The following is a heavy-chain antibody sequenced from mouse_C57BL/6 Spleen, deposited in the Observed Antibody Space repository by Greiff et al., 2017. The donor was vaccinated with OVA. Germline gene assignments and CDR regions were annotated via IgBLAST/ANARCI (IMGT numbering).Heavy chain of an antibody. V-gene: IGHV14-3*01. Sequence: EVKLQESVAELVRPGASVKLSCTASGFNIKNTYMHWVKQRPEQGLEWIGRIDPANGNTKYAPKFQGKATITADTSSNTAYLQLSSLTSEDTAIYYCARFTTVVATGMDYWGQGTTLTVSS. CDR3: ARFTTVVATGMDY. CDR1: GFNIKNTY. D-gene: IGHD1-1*01. J-gene: IGHJ2*01. CDR2: IDPANGNT.